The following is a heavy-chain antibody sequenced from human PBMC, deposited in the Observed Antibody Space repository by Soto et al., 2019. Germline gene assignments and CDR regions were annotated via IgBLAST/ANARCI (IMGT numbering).Heavy chain of an antibody. Sequence: SETLSLTCAVYGGSFSGYYWSWIRQPPGKGLEWIGEINHSGSTSYNPSLKSRVTISVDTSKNQFSLKLSSVTAADTAVYYCARGSSGWYRRWFDPWGQGTLVTVSS. V-gene: IGHV4-34*01. D-gene: IGHD6-19*01. CDR2: INHSGST. CDR3: ARGSSGWYRRWFDP. J-gene: IGHJ5*02. CDR1: GGSFSGYY.